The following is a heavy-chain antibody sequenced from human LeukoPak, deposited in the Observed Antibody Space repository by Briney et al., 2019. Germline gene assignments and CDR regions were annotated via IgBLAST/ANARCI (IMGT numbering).Heavy chain of an antibody. J-gene: IGHJ5*02. CDR1: GFTFSSYA. CDR2: ISYDGSNK. Sequence: PGRSLRLSCAASGFTFSSYAMHWVRQAPGKGLEWVAVISYDGSNKYYADSVKGRFTISRDNSKNTLYLQMNSLRAEDTAVYYCARGVGNWFDPWGQGTLVTVSS. V-gene: IGHV3-30-3*01. D-gene: IGHD2-2*01. CDR3: ARGVGNWFDP.